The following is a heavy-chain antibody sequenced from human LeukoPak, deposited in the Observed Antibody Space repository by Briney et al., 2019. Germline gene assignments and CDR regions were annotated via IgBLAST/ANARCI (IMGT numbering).Heavy chain of an antibody. CDR3: AREHYARDYYYGMDV. V-gene: IGHV3-21*01. D-gene: IGHD4-17*01. CDR2: ISSSSSYI. Sequence: GGSLRLSCAASGFTFSSYSMNWVGQAPGKGLEWVSSISSSSSYIYYADSVKGRFTISRDNAKNSLYLQMNSLRAEDTAVYYCAREHYARDYYYGMDVWGQGTTVTVSS. J-gene: IGHJ6*02. CDR1: GFTFSSYS.